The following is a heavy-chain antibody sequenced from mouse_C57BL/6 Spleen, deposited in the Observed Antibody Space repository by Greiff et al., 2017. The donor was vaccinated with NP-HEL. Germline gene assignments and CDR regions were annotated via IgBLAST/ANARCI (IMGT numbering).Heavy chain of an antibody. Sequence: QVQLQQPGAELVMPGASVKLSCKASGYTFTSYWMHWVKQRPEQGLEWIGEIYRSDSYTNYTQKLKGKSTLTVDKSSSTAYMQLSSLTSEDSAVYYCARKITTGYIDYWGQGTTLTVSS. CDR2: IYRSDSYT. J-gene: IGHJ2*01. CDR1: GYTFTSYW. CDR3: ARKITTGYIDY. V-gene: IGHV1-69*01. D-gene: IGHD1-1*01.